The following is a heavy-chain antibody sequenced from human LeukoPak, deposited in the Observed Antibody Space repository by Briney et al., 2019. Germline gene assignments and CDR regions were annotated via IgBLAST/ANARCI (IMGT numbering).Heavy chain of an antibody. V-gene: IGHV3-11*05. Sequence: TGGALRLSCAASGFPISDYSMNWIPQAPGKGLEWLSFISGSSSDTNCAGSVKGRFTISRDNANNSLYLQMNSLRVEETAVYYCSRARPGGGGQSFQHWGQGTLVTVSS. D-gene: IGHD3-16*01. J-gene: IGHJ1*01. CDR2: ISGSSSDT. CDR1: GFPISDYS. CDR3: SRARPGGGGQSFQH.